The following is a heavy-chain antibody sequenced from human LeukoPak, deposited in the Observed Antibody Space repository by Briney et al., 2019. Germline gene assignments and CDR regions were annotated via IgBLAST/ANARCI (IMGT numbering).Heavy chain of an antibody. D-gene: IGHD2-2*02. J-gene: IGHJ4*02. Sequence: PSETLSLTCAVSGGSISSSNWWSWVRQPPGKGLEWIGEIYHSGSTNYNPSLKSRVTISVDTSKNQFSLKLSSVTAADTAVYYCARGPAGIAPGFWGQGILVTVSS. CDR2: IYHSGST. V-gene: IGHV4-4*02. CDR1: GGSISSSNW. CDR3: ARGPAGIAPGF.